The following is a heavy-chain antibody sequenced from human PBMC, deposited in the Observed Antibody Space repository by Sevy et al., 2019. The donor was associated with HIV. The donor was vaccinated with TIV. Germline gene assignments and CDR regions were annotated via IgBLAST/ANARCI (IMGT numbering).Heavy chain of an antibody. V-gene: IGHV1-24*01. CDR1: GYTLTKLS. J-gene: IGHJ4*02. CDR2: FDPEDGET. CDR3: ASGREYYYGNSGYFDY. Sequence: ASVKVSCKVSGYTLTKLSMHWVRQAPGKGIEWMGGFDPEDGETIYAQKFQDRITMTEDTSTDTAYMELNSLRSEDTAVYYCASGREYYYGNSGYFDYSGQGTMVTVSS. D-gene: IGHD3-22*01.